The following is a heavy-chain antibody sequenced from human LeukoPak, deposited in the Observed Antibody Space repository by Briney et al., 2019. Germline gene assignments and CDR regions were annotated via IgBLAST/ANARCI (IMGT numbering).Heavy chain of an antibody. CDR2: IQQDGSGK. Sequence: GGSLRLSCTASGFTFSTYWMSWVRQAPGKGLEWVANIQQDGSGKYYVDSVKGRFTISRDNAKNSLYLQMNSLRAEDTAVYYCAELGITMIGGVWGKGTTVTISS. CDR3: AELGITMIGGV. V-gene: IGHV3-7*01. CDR1: GFTFSTYW. J-gene: IGHJ6*04. D-gene: IGHD3-10*02.